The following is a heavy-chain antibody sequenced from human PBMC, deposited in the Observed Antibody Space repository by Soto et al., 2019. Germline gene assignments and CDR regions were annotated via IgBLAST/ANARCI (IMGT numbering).Heavy chain of an antibody. D-gene: IGHD3-10*01. CDR3: ARAITMVRGVSNYYYYYGMDV. CDR2: ISSSSSYT. Sequence: PGGSLRLSCAASGFTFSDYYMSWIRQAPGKGLEWVSYISSSSSYTNYADSVKGRFTISRDNAKNSLYLQMNSLRAEDTAVYYCARAITMVRGVSNYYYYYGMDVWGQGTTVTVSS. CDR1: GFTFSDYY. V-gene: IGHV3-11*05. J-gene: IGHJ6*02.